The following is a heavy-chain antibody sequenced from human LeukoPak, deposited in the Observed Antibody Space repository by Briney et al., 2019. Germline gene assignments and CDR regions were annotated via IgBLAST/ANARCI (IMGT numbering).Heavy chain of an antibody. J-gene: IGHJ6*03. Sequence: GGSLRLSCAASGFTFSSYGMSWVRQAPGKGLEWVSAISGSGGSTYYADSVKGRFTISRDNSKNTLYLQMNSLRAEDTAVYYCARNRYFDWLGYHYYMDVWGKGTTVTISS. D-gene: IGHD3-9*01. CDR1: GFTFSSYG. V-gene: IGHV3-23*01. CDR2: ISGSGGST. CDR3: ARNRYFDWLGYHYYMDV.